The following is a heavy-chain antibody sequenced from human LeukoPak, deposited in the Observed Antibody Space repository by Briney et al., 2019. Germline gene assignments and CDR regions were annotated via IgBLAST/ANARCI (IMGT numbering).Heavy chain of an antibody. J-gene: IGHJ1*01. CDR3: ARDGHYDILTGYFQD. CDR2: ISGSGGST. V-gene: IGHV3-23*01. CDR1: GFTFSSYA. Sequence: GGSLRLSCAASGFTFSSYAMSWVRQAPGKGLEWVSAISGSGGSTYYADSVKGRFTISRDNAKNSLYLQMNSLRAEDTAVYYCARDGHYDILTGYFQDWGQGTLVTVSS. D-gene: IGHD3-9*01.